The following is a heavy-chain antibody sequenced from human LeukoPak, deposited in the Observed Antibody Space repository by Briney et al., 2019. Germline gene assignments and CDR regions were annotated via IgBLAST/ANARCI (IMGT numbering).Heavy chain of an antibody. D-gene: IGHD3-22*01. CDR2: ISGSGGST. CDR1: GFTFSSYG. Sequence: PGRSLRLSCAASGFTFSSYGMHWVRQAPGKGLEWVSAISGSGGSTYYADSVKGRFTISRDNSKNTLYLQMNSLRAEDTAVYYCAKNKYYDSSGYEVNWGQGTLVTVSS. CDR3: AKNKYYDSSGYEVN. V-gene: IGHV3-23*01. J-gene: IGHJ4*02.